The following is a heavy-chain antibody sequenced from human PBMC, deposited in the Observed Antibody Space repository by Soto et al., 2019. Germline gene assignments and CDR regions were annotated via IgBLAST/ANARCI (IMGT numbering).Heavy chain of an antibody. CDR3: ARDKDDYIWGSYRGDAFDI. CDR1: GFTFSSYW. V-gene: IGHV3-7*01. CDR2: IKQDGSEK. J-gene: IGHJ3*02. Sequence: GALRLSCAASGFTFSSYWMSWVRQAPGKGLEWVANIKQDGSEKYYVDSVKGRFTISRDNAKNSLYLQMNSLRAEDTAVYYCARDKDDYIWGSYRGDAFDIWGQGTMVTVSS. D-gene: IGHD3-16*02.